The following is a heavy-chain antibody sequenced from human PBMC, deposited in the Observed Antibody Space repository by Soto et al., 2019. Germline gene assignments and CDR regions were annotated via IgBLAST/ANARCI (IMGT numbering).Heavy chain of an antibody. Sequence: QVQLVQSGAEVKKPGSSVKVSCKASGGTFSSYTISWVRQAPGQGLEWMGRIIPILGIANYAQKCQGRVTITADKSTSTAYMELSSLRSEDTAVYYCARDPYGDYLLPGDYWGQGTLVTVSS. CDR2: IIPILGIA. V-gene: IGHV1-69*08. J-gene: IGHJ4*02. CDR3: ARDPYGDYLLPGDY. CDR1: GGTFSSYT. D-gene: IGHD4-17*01.